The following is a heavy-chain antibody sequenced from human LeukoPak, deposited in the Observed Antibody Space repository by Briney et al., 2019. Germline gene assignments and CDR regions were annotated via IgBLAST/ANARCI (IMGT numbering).Heavy chain of an antibody. V-gene: IGHV3-53*01. D-gene: IGHD2-2*01. Sequence: GGSLRLSCAASGFTVSSNYMSWVRQAPGKGLEWVSVIYSGGSTYYADSVKGRFTISRDNSKNTLYLQMNSLRAEDTAVYYCAKGDRYCSSTSCYSYFDYWGQGTLVTVSS. CDR1: GFTVSSNY. J-gene: IGHJ4*02. CDR3: AKGDRYCSSTSCYSYFDY. CDR2: IYSGGST.